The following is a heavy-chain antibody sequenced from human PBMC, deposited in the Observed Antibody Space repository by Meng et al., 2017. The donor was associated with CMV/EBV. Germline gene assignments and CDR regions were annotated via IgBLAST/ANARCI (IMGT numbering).Heavy chain of an antibody. CDR2: ISSSSSYI. J-gene: IGHJ4*02. CDR1: GFTFSSYS. D-gene: IGHD2-2*02. V-gene: IGHV3-21*01. CDR3: ARLYLPLGFDY. Sequence: GGSLRLSCAASGFTFSSYSMNWVRQAPGKGLEWASSISSSSSYIYYADSVKGRFTISRDNAKNSLYLQMNSLRAEDTAVYYCARLYLPLGFDYWGQGTLVTVSS.